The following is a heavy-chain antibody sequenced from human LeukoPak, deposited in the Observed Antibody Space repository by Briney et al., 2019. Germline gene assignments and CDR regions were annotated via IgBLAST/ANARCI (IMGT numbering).Heavy chain of an antibody. CDR3: ARAVANGFDP. J-gene: IGHJ5*02. D-gene: IGHD4-23*01. V-gene: IGHV4-34*01. CDR2: INHSGST. Sequence: SETLSLTCAVYGGSFSGYYWSWIRQPPGKGLEWIGEINHSGSTNYNPSLKSRVTISVDTSKNQFSLKLSSVTAADTAVYYCARAVANGFDPWGQGTLVTVSS. CDR1: GGSFSGYY.